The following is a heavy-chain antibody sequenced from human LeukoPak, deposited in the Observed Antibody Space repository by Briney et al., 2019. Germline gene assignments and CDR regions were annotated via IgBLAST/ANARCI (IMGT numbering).Heavy chain of an antibody. V-gene: IGHV5-51*01. CDR1: GYRFTSYW. CDR3: ARHGESSGLIDL. CDR2: IYPGDSDT. J-gene: IGHJ4*02. Sequence: GESLKISCKGSGYRFTSYWIGWVRQMPGKGLEWMGIIYPGDSDTRYSPSCQGQVTTSADKSISTAYLQWSSMKAWDSVMYYCARHGESSGLIDLWGQGTVVSVS. D-gene: IGHD6-19*01.